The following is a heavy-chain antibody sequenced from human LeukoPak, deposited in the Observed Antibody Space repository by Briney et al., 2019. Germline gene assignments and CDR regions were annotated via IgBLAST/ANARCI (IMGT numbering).Heavy chain of an antibody. CDR2: ISGSGGST. J-gene: IGHJ4*02. D-gene: IGHD3-3*01. CDR3: AKDPTNFWSGYGYYFDY. Sequence: GGSLRLSCAASGFTFSSYAMSWVRQAPGKGLEWVSAISGSGGSTYYADSVKGRFTIPRDNSKNTLYLQMNSLRAEDTAVYYCAKDPTNFWSGYGYYFDYWGQGTLVTVSS. CDR1: GFTFSSYA. V-gene: IGHV3-23*01.